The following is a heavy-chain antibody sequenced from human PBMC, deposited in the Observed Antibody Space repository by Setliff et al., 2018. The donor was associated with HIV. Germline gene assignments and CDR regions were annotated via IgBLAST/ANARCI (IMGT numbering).Heavy chain of an antibody. D-gene: IGHD3-10*01. V-gene: IGHV3-23*01. J-gene: IGHJ6*03. CDR2: ISTSGGGT. CDR1: EFTFDKYA. CDR3: ARDRSVEEVVRGVITDYSYYMDV. Sequence: PGGSLRLSCAASEFTFDKYAMNWVRQAPGKGLEWVSGISTSGGGTYYADSVKGRFTISRDKSKNTLYLQMDSRRAEDTAVYYCARDRSVEEVVRGVITDYSYYMDVWGKGTTVTVSS.